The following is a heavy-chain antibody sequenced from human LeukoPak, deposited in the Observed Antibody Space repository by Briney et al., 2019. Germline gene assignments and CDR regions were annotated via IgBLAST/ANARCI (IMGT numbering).Heavy chain of an antibody. Sequence: SETLALTCAVYGGSFSGYYWSWIRQPPGKGLEWVGEINHSGSTNYNPSLKGRVTISVDTSKNQFSLKLSSLTAAYTAVYYCARGFYYCMDGSCHIGWLDYWGQGTLVTVSS. J-gene: IGHJ4*02. CDR3: ARGFYYCMDGSCHIGWLDY. V-gene: IGHV4-34*01. CDR2: INHSGST. CDR1: GGSFSGYY. D-gene: IGHD2-15*01.